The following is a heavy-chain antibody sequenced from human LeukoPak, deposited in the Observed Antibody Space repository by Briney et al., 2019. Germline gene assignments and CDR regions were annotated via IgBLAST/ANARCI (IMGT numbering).Heavy chain of an antibody. V-gene: IGHV4-38-2*02. Sequence: SETLSLTCTVSGYSISSGYYWGWTRQPPGKGLDWIGSIYHSGSTYYNPYFKSRVTISVDTSKNQFSLKLSSVTAADTAVYYCARVGGYSYGLYYFDYWGQGTLVTVSS. CDR3: ARVGGYSYGLYYFDY. J-gene: IGHJ4*02. CDR1: GYSISSGYY. CDR2: IYHSGST. D-gene: IGHD5-18*01.